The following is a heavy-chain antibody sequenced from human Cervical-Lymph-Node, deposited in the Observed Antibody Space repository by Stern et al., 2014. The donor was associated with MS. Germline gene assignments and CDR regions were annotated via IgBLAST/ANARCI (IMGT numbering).Heavy chain of an antibody. CDR3: AKDRKRGYSYGYSYGMDV. D-gene: IGHD5-18*01. J-gene: IGHJ6*02. CDR1: GFTFGDYD. V-gene: IGHV3-9*01. Sequence: VQLVESGGGLVQSGRSLRLSCAASGFTFGDYDMHWVRQAPGKGLEWVSGISWNSGSIGYADSVKGRFNISRDNAKNSLYLQMNSLRAEDTALYYCAKDRKRGYSYGYSYGMDVWGQGTTVTVSS. CDR2: ISWNSGSI.